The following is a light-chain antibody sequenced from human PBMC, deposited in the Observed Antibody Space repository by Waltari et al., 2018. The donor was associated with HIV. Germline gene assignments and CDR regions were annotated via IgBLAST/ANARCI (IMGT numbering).Light chain of an antibody. CDR1: SSDVGGYNL. V-gene: IGLV2-23*02. Sequence: QSALTQPASVSGSPGQSINFSCTGTSSDVGGYNLVSWYQQHPGKAPKLMIYEVSKRRSGVSTRCSGSKSGNTASLTISGLQAEDEADYHCCSYAGTSYVFGTGTKVTVL. J-gene: IGLJ1*01. CDR3: CSYAGTSYV. CDR2: EVS.